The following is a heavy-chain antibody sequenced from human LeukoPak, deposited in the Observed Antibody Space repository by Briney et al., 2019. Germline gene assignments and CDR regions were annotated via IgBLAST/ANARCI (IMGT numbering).Heavy chain of an antibody. CDR3: ARVNHSSSWSWFDP. CDR1: GYTFTSYG. D-gene: IGHD6-13*01. V-gene: IGHV1-18*01. CDR2: ISAYNSNT. Sequence: ASVKVSFKASGYTFTSYGISWLRQARGQGGEGMGWISAYNSNTTYAQEFQRRVTMTTDTSTSTAYMALRSLRSDDTAVYHCARVNHSSSWSWFDPWGQGTLVTVSS. J-gene: IGHJ5*02.